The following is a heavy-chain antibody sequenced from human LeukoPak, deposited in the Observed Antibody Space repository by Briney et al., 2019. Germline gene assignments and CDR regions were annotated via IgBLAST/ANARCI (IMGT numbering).Heavy chain of an antibody. CDR3: AREPLRSSWYYFDY. V-gene: IGHV3-7*01. D-gene: IGHD6-13*01. J-gene: IGHJ4*02. CDR1: GCTFISNY. Sequence: AGSLRLSCSASGCTFISNYMSWVRQAPGEGLQWGANIMQGGGEEVYVDSVKGRFTVSRDNAKNSLYLQMNSLRAEDTAVYYCAREPLRSSWYYFDYWGQGTLVTVSS. CDR2: IMQGGGEE.